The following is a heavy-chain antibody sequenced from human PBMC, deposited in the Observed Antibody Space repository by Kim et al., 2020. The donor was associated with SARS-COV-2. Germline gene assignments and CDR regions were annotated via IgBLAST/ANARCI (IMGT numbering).Heavy chain of an antibody. CDR2: INTNTGNP. J-gene: IGHJ3*02. V-gene: IGHV7-4-1*02. Sequence: ASVKVSCKASGYTFTTHGIHWVRQAPGQGLEWMGWINTNTGNPTYAQGFTGRFVFPLDTSVSTAYMQISSLKATETAGFYCATYLEAEDAFDIWGQGTMVSVSS. CDR1: GYTFTTHG. CDR3: ATYLEAEDAFDI.